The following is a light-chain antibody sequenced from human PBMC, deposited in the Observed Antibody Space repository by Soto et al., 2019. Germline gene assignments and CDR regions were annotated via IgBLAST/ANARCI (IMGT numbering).Light chain of an antibody. CDR2: GNS. Sequence: QAVVTQPPSVSGAPGQRVTISCTGSSSIIGAGYDVHWYQQLPGTAPKLLIYGNSNRPSGVPDRFSGSKSGTSASLAITGLHAEDEANYYCQSYDSSLSGSVFGGGTKLTVL. CDR1: SSIIGAGYD. V-gene: IGLV1-40*01. CDR3: QSYDSSLSGSV. J-gene: IGLJ2*01.